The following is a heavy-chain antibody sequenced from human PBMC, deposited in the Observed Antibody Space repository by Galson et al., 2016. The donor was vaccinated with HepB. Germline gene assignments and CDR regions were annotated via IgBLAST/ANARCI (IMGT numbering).Heavy chain of an antibody. Sequence: SLRLSCAASGFIFSVYNMNRARQAPGKGLEWIAWITSSSDTMYYADSVKGRFTISRDNAKNSLYLEMNSLRDEDTAVYYCERDDYFRPGYWGQGTLVTVPS. CDR2: ITSSSDTM. CDR1: GFIFSVYN. V-gene: IGHV3-48*02. CDR3: ERDDYFRPGY. D-gene: IGHD3-16*01. J-gene: IGHJ4*02.